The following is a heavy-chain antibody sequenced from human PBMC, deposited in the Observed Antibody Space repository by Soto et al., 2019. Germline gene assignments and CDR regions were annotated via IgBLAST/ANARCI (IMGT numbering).Heavy chain of an antibody. D-gene: IGHD3-3*01. CDR2: IGTAGDT. CDR1: GFTFSRYD. Sequence: LRLSCAASGFTFSRYDMHWVRQATGKGLEWVSAIGTAGDTYYPGSVKGRFTISRENAKNSLYLQMNSLRAGDTAVYYCARGYDFWSGYYFDYWGQGTLVTVSS. CDR3: ARGYDFWSGYYFDY. V-gene: IGHV3-13*01. J-gene: IGHJ4*02.